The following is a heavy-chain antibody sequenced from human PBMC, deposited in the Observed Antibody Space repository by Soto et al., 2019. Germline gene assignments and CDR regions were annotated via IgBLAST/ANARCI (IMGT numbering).Heavy chain of an antibody. Sequence: SSETLSLTCAVFSGSLSDYYWTWVRQSLGKGPEWIGEIHPSGRPDSSATLKSRGTLSLDTSTSQFSLPVPSVSAAATGVYYYARGKSSGYKGGRRNFFYYGIYGWGPGTTVSVSS. J-gene: IGHJ6*01. D-gene: IGHD5-18*01. CDR2: IHPSGRP. V-gene: IGHV4-34*01. CDR1: SGSLSDYY. CDR3: ARGKSSGYKGGRRNFFYYGIYG.